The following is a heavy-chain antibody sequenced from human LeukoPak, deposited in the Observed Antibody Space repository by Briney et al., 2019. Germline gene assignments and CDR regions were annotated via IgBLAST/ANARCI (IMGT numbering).Heavy chain of an antibody. J-gene: IGHJ6*02. Sequence: PSETLSLTCAVYGGSFSGYYWSWIRQPPGKGLEWIGEINHSGSTNYNPSLKSRVTISVDTSKNQFSLKLSSVTAADTAVYYCAGGWGYYDYVWGSYRCGPRLYGMNVWGQGITVTVSS. V-gene: IGHV4-34*01. D-gene: IGHD3-16*02. CDR2: INHSGST. CDR3: AGGWGYYDYVWGSYRCGPRLYGMNV. CDR1: GGSFSGYY.